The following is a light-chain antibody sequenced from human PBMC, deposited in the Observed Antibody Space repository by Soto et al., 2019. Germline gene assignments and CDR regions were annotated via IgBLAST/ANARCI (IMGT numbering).Light chain of an antibody. J-gene: IGKJ1*01. CDR2: DAS. V-gene: IGKV3-15*01. CDR1: QSVRSN. Sequence: EKVMTQSPATLSVSPGARAPLSCRASQSVRSNLAWYQQKPGQPPRLLIYDASTRATGIPSRFSGSGSGTEFTLTISSLKSEDFAVYYCQQYDNWPRTFGQGTKVDIK. CDR3: QQYDNWPRT.